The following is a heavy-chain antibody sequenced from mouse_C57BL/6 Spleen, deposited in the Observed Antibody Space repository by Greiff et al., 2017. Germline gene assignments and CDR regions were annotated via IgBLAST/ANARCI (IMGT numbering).Heavy chain of an antibody. J-gene: IGHJ4*01. CDR3: AKHGNWDEGDAMDD. Sequence: VQLQESGPGLVAPSQSLSITCTVSGFSLTSYGVDWVRQPPGKGLEWLGVIWGGGSTNSNSALMSRLSISKDNSKSQVFLKMNSLQTEDTAMYYWAKHGNWDEGDAMDDRGQGASVTVAS. D-gene: IGHD4-1*01. CDR1: GFSLTSYG. CDR2: IWGGGST. V-gene: IGHV2-9*01.